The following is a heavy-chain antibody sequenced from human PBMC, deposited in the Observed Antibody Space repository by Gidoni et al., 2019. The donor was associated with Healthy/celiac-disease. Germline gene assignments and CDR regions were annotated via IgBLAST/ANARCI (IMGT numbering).Heavy chain of an antibody. J-gene: IGHJ4*02. Sequence: QVQLVQSGAEVKKPGASVTVSCKASGYTFTGYYMHWVRQAPGQGLEWMGWINPNSGGKNYAKKCQGWVTMTRDTSISTAYMELSRLRSDDTAVYYCARALGLAVADTFDYWGQGTLVTVSS. D-gene: IGHD6-19*01. CDR3: ARALGLAVADTFDY. CDR2: INPNSGGK. V-gene: IGHV1-2*04. CDR1: GYTFTGYY.